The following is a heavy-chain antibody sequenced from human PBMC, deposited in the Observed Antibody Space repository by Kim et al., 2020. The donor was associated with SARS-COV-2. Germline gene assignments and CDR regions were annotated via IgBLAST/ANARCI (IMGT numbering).Heavy chain of an antibody. D-gene: IGHD6-19*01. CDR1: GYTFSNYD. J-gene: IGHJ4*02. V-gene: IGHV1-8*01. CDR3: ASGLSGWYDY. Sequence: ASVKVSCKASGYTFSNYDINWVRQATGQGLEWMGWMNPNSGNTGYARKFHDRVTMTRHTSIDTAYMELNSLTSEDTAVYCCASGLSGWYDYWGQGTLVTVSS. CDR2: MNPNSGNT.